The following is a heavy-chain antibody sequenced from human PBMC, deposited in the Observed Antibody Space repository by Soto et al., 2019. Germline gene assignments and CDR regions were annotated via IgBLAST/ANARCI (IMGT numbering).Heavy chain of an antibody. CDR1: GYTFTGYA. J-gene: IGHJ4*02. Sequence: ASVKVSCKASGYTFTGYAIHWVRQAPGQRLEWMGWINGGNGDTKYSQKFQGRVTISRDTSASTAYMELTSLGSEDTAVYHCARVYCSSPSCQYYFHFWGQATLVTVS. V-gene: IGHV1-3*01. CDR2: INGGNGDT. D-gene: IGHD2-2*01. CDR3: ARVYCSSPSCQYYFHF.